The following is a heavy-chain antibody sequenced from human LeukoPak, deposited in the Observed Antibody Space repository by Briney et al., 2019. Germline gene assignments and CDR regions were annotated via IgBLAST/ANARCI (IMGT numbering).Heavy chain of an antibody. V-gene: IGHV3-53*01. D-gene: IGHD3-10*01. J-gene: IGHJ4*02. CDR1: GFTVSSNY. CDR2: IYSGGST. CDR3: ARGMLRGPFPHDY. Sequence: PGGSLRLSRAASGFTVSSNYMSWVRQAPGKGLEWVSVIYSGGSTYYADSVKGRFTISRDNSKNTLYLQMNSLRADDTAVYYCARGMLRGPFPHDYWGQGTLVTVSS.